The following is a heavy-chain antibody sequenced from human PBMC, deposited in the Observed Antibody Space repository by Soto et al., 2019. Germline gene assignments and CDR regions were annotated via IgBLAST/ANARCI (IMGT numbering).Heavy chain of an antibody. D-gene: IGHD2-8*01. J-gene: IGHJ4*02. CDR1: GFTFSSCA. V-gene: IGHV3-30-3*02. CDR2: ISYDGSDK. CDR3: AEVASCVFRWSTVDF. Sequence: QVQLVESGGGVVQPGTSLRLSCAASGFTFSSCAMHWVRQDPGKGLEWVAIISYDGSDKYYADSVKGRFTISRDNSKNTLDLQMNSLRGEDTAVYYCAEVASCVFRWSTVDFLGQGTLVTVSS.